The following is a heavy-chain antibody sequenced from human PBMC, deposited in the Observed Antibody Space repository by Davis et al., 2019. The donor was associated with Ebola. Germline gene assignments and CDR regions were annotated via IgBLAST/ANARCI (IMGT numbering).Heavy chain of an antibody. D-gene: IGHD6-19*01. J-gene: IGHJ4*02. Sequence: GESLKISCAASGFTFSSYGMHWVRQAPDKGLEWVAVTSHDGSATYYEDSVKGRFTISRDNSKNTLYLQLNRLRSEDTAVYFCVRAVPGKEDLDYWGQGTLVTVSS. CDR3: VRAVPGKEDLDY. CDR2: TSHDGSAT. CDR1: GFTFSSYG. V-gene: IGHV3-30*19.